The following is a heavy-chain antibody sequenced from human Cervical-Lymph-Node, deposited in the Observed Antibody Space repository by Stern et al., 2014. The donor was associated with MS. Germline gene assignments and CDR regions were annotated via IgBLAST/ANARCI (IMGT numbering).Heavy chain of an antibody. V-gene: IGHV1-8*01. D-gene: IGHD3/OR15-3a*01. Sequence: HVQLVQSGAEVKKSGASVKVSCKASGYIFSSYDIVWVRLAAGQGLEWMGWMNPNNGNTGYAQKFQGRVTMTRNAAISTAYMELSSLRSEDTALYFCARGRTQADWLFSVTTYVSYYYYYGMDVWGQGTTVTVSS. CDR1: GYIFSSYD. CDR3: ARGRTQADWLFSVTTYVSYYYYYGMDV. CDR2: MNPNNGNT. J-gene: IGHJ6*02.